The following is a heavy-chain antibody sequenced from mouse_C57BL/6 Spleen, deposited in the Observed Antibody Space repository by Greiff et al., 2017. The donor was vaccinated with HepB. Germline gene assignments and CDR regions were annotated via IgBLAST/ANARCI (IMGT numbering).Heavy chain of an antibody. J-gene: IGHJ2*01. CDR3: ARDHDEGFDY. V-gene: IGHV3-6*01. CDR2: ISYDGSN. D-gene: IGHD2-12*01. Sequence: EVQLQQSGPGLVKPSQSLSLTCSVTGYSITSGYYWNWIRQFPGNKLEWMGYISYDGSNNYNPSLKNRISITRDTSKNQFCLKLNSVTTEDTATYYCARDHDEGFDYWGQGTTLTVSS. CDR1: GYSITSGYY.